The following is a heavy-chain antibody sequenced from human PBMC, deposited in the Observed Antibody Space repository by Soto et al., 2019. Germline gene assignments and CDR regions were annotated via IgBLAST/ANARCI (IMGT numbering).Heavy chain of an antibody. CDR2: ISGSGGST. J-gene: IGHJ4*02. V-gene: IGHV3-23*01. D-gene: IGHD3-3*01. CDR3: ARENVFWSVFSDC. Sequence: PGGSLRLSCAASGFTFSSYAMSWVRQAPGKGLEWVSAISGSGGSTYYADSVKGRFTISRDNSKNTLYLQMNSLRAEDTAVYYSARENVFWSVFSDCWGQGTLVTVSS. CDR1: GFTFSSYA.